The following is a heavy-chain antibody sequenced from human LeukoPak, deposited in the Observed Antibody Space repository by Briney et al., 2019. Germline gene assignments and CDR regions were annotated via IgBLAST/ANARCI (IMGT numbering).Heavy chain of an antibody. J-gene: IGHJ6*02. D-gene: IGHD7-27*01. V-gene: IGHV4-39*07. Sequence: PSETLSLTCTVSGGSISSGSYYWGWIRQPPGKGLEWIGNIYYSGSTSYNPSLKSRVTISVDTSKNQFSLKLSSVTAADTAVYYCARVNWGSPYYYYGMDVWGQGTTVTVSS. CDR1: GGSISSGSYY. CDR3: ARVNWGSPYYYYGMDV. CDR2: IYYSGST.